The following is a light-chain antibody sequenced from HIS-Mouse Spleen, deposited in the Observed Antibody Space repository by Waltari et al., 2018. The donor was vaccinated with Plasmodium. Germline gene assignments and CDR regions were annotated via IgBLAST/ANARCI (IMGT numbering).Light chain of an antibody. CDR1: QDISNY. J-gene: IGKJ3*01. V-gene: IGKV1-33*01. CDR2: DAS. Sequence: IQMTQSPSSLSASVGDRVTITCQASQDISNYLKWYQQKPGKAPKLLIYDASNLETGVPSRFSGSGSGTDVTFTISSLQPEDIATYYCQQYDNLPPLFTFGPGTKVDIK. CDR3: QQYDNLPPLFT.